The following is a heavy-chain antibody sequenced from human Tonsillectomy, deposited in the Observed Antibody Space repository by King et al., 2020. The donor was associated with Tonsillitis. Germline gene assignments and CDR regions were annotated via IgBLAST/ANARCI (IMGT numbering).Heavy chain of an antibody. CDR2: IYYSGST. CDR1: GGSISSGDYY. D-gene: IGHD6-13*01. J-gene: IGHJ3*02. V-gene: IGHV4-30-4*01. Sequence: QLQESGPGLVKPSQTLSLTCTVSGGSISSGDYYWSWIRQPPGKGLEWIGYIYYSGSTYYNPSLKSRVTISVDTSKNQFSLKLSSVTASDTALYYCARVGIAAADDAFDIWGQGTMVTVSS. CDR3: ARVGIAAADDAFDI.